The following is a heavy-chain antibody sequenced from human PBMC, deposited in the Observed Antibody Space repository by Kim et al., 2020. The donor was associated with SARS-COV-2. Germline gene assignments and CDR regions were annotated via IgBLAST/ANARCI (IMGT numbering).Heavy chain of an antibody. Sequence: GESLKISCKGSGYSFTSYWISWVRQMPGKGLEWMGRIDPSDSYTNYSPSFQGHVTISADKSISTAYLQWSSLKASDTAMYYCARLPVGYYYYYGMDVWGQGTTVTVSS. V-gene: IGHV5-10-1*01. CDR3: ARLPVGYYYYYGMDV. CDR2: IDPSDSYT. CDR1: GYSFTSYW. J-gene: IGHJ6*02.